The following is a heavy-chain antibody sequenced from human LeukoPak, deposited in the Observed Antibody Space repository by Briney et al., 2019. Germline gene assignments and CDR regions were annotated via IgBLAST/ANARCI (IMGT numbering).Heavy chain of an antibody. CDR1: GYTFTDYS. D-gene: IGHD3-16*01. CDR2: INPKRGAT. J-gene: IGHJ1*01. V-gene: IGHV1-2*02. CDR3: ALWGGAGLDR. Sequence: ASVTVSCKASGYTFTDYSLYWVRQAPGQGLEWVGWINPKRGATNFAQNFQGRVTMTRDTSINTACMELSWLRFDDTAVYYCALWGGAGLDRWGQGTRVTVSS.